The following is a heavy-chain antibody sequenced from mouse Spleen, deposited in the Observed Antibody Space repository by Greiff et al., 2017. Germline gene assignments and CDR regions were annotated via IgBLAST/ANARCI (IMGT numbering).Heavy chain of an antibody. J-gene: IGHJ4*01. D-gene: IGHD1-1*01. Sequence: EVHLVESGGGLVKPGGSLKLSCAASGFTFSSYAMSWVRQTPEKRLEWVATISSGGSYTYYPDSVKGRFTISRDNAKNTLYLQMSSLRSEDTAMYYCARHLITTVVDYYAMDYWGQGTSVTVSS. V-gene: IGHV5-9-3*01. CDR2: ISSGGSYT. CDR1: GFTFSSYA. CDR3: ARHLITTVVDYYAMDY.